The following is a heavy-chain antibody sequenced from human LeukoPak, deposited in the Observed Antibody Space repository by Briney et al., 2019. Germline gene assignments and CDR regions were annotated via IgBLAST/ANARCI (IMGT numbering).Heavy chain of an antibody. CDR2: INSDGSST. CDR1: GFTFSSYW. CDR3: ARSGRYYYYGMDV. Sequence: GSLRLSCAASGFTFSSYWMHWVRQAPGKGLVWVSRINSDGSSTSYADSVKGRFTISRDNAKNTLYLQMNSLRAEDTAVYYCARSGRYYYYGMDVWGQGTTATVSS. V-gene: IGHV3-74*01. J-gene: IGHJ6*02. D-gene: IGHD1-26*01.